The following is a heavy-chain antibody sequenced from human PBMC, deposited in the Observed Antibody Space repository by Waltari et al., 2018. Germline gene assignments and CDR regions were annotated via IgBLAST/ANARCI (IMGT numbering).Heavy chain of an antibody. Sequence: QLQLQESGPGLVKPSETLSLTCTVSGGSISSSSYYWGWIRQPPGKGLEWIGSIYYSGSTYYNPSLKSRVTISGDTSKNQFSLKLSSVTAADTAVYYCARLMRTSPTSGSKGAFDIWGQGTMVTVSS. D-gene: IGHD1-26*01. J-gene: IGHJ3*02. CDR3: ARLMRTSPTSGSKGAFDI. V-gene: IGHV4-39*07. CDR1: GGSISSSSYY. CDR2: IYYSGST.